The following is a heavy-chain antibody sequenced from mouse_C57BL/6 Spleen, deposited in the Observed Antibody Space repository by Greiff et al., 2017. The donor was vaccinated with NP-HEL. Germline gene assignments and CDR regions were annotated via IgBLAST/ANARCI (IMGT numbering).Heavy chain of an antibody. CDR2: IYPGDGDT. CDR3: ARGFDY. J-gene: IGHJ2*01. Sequence: VQLQQSGPELVKPGASVKISCKASGYAFSSSWMNWVKQRPGKGLEWIGRIYPGDGDTNYNGKFKGKATLTADKSSSTAYMQLSSLTYEASAVYFCARGFDYWGQGTTLTVSS. CDR1: GYAFSSSW. V-gene: IGHV1-82*01.